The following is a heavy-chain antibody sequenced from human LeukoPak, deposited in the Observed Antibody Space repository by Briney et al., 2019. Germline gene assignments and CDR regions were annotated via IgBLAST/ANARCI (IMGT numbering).Heavy chain of an antibody. CDR1: GFSVRTYG. Sequence: GGSLRLSCEASGFSVRTYGMHWVRQAPGKGLEWVAMISHDGGATYYGDSVAGRFAISRDNSKNTLYLSMNSLRTEDTAVYYCARDWGSSGCYNWFDRWGQGTPVTVSS. CDR2: ISHDGGAT. D-gene: IGHD6-19*01. V-gene: IGHV3-30*03. CDR3: ARDWGSSGCYNWFDR. J-gene: IGHJ5*02.